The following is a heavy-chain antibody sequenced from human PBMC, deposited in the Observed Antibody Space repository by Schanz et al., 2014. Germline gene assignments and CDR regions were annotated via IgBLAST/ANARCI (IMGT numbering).Heavy chain of an antibody. CDR2: ISNTGTFI. Sequence: QVQLVESGGGLVKPGGSLRLSCAASGFTFSDHYMAWIRQAPGKGLEWVSIISNTGTFIYYADSVRGRFVISRDNAKNTLYLQMYSLRTEDTAVYYCARDRWDWNNAFDIWGQGTLVTVSS. CDR3: ARDRWDWNNAFDI. J-gene: IGHJ4*02. V-gene: IGHV3-11*01. CDR1: GFTFSDHY. D-gene: IGHD1-1*01.